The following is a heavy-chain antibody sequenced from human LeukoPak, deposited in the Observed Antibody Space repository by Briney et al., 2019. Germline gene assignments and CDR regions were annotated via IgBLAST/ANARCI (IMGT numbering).Heavy chain of an antibody. CDR1: GFTFDDYA. V-gene: IGHV3-43*02. CDR2: ISGDGGST. CDR3: ARVRSSSWFDY. Sequence: GGSLRLSCAASGFTFDDYAMHWVRQAPGKGLEWVSLISGDGGSTYYADSVKGRFIISRDNAKNTLYLQMNSLRAEDTAVYFCARVRSSSWFDYWGQGTLVAVSS. J-gene: IGHJ4*02. D-gene: IGHD6-13*01.